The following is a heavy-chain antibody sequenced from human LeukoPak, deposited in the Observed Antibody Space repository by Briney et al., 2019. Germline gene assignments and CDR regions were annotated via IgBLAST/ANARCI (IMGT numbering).Heavy chain of an antibody. CDR1: GGTFSSYA. J-gene: IGHJ4*02. V-gene: IGHV1-69*05. D-gene: IGHD3-22*01. CDR2: IIPIFGTA. CDR3: ARNYYDSSGYPDY. Sequence: SVKVSCKASGGTFSSYAISWVRQAPGQGLEWMGRIIPIFGTANYAQKFQGRVTITTDESTSTAYMELSSLRPEDTAAYYCARNYYDSSGYPDYWGQGTLVTVSS.